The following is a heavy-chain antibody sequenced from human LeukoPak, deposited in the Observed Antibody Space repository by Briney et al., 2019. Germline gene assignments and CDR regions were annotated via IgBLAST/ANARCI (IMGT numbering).Heavy chain of an antibody. V-gene: IGHV3-48*01. CDR2: IGSSGTI. CDR3: AREAVDYGEIDY. Sequence: PGGSLRLSCTTSGFTFSTYSMNWVRQAPGKGLEWVSYIGSSGTIYYADSVKGRITISRDDAKNSLYLQMHSLRAEDTAVYYCAREAVDYGEIDYWGQGTLVTVSS. J-gene: IGHJ4*02. CDR1: GFTFSTYS. D-gene: IGHD4-17*01.